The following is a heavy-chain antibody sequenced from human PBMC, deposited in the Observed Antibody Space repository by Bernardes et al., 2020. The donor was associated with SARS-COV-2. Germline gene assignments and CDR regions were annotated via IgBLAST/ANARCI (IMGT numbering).Heavy chain of an antibody. CDR1: GGSITSGDYY. Sequence: SETLSLTCTVSGGSITSGDYYWSWIRQPPGKGLDWIGYLSFSESTSYNPSLKSRLAISVHTSRNEFSLKLSSVTSADTAMYYCVRARGTTFGSGSYRIDYWGQGTLVTVSS. V-gene: IGHV4-30-4*01. J-gene: IGHJ4*02. D-gene: IGHD3-10*01. CDR2: LSFSEST. CDR3: VRARGTTFGSGSYRIDY.